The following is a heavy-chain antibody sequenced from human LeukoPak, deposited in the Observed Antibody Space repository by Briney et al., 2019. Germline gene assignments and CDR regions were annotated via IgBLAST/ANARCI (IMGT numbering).Heavy chain of an antibody. Sequence: GGSLRLSCAASGFTFSSYAMSWVRQAPGKGLEWVSAISGSGGSTYYADSVKGRFTISGDNSKNTLYLQMNSLRAEDTAVYYCAKERRSGSYYAPVFDYWGQGTLVTVSS. J-gene: IGHJ4*02. V-gene: IGHV3-23*01. CDR3: AKERRSGSYYAPVFDY. D-gene: IGHD1-26*01. CDR2: ISGSGGST. CDR1: GFTFSSYA.